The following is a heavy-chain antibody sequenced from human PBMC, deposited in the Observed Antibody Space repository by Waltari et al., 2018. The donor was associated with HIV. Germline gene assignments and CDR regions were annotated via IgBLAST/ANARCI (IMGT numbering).Heavy chain of an antibody. J-gene: IGHJ6*02. D-gene: IGHD3-16*01. Sequence: HLVQSGGGFTQPGRSLQLSCAASGFIFSDSPMSWFRHAPGKGLEWVGFIRSKAYGETAEDAAALEGRFTISRDDSRGSGYLQMDGLKIEDTGVYYCTKGGGKSPGLSVWGQGTTVTVSS. CDR3: TKGGGKSPGLSV. CDR2: IRSKAYGETA. CDR1: GFIFSDSP. V-gene: IGHV3-49*03.